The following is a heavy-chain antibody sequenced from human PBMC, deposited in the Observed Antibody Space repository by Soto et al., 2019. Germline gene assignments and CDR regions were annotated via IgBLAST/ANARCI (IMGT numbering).Heavy chain of an antibody. Sequence: EVQLLESGGGLVQPGGSLRLSCAASGFTFSSYAMSWVRQAPGKGLEWVSAISGSGGSTYYADSVKGRFTISRDNSQNTPYLQMNSLRAEDTAGYYCAKGGGSGDFQHWGQGTLVTVSS. CDR2: ISGSGGST. J-gene: IGHJ1*01. V-gene: IGHV3-23*01. CDR1: GFTFSSYA. D-gene: IGHD1-26*01. CDR3: AKGGGSGDFQH.